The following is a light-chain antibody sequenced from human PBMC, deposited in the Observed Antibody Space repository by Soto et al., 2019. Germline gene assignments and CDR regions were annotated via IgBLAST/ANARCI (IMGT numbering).Light chain of an antibody. CDR2: DAS. CDR1: QSISSW. CDR3: QQYNSYSPWT. Sequence: DIQMTQSPSTLSASVGXRVTITCRASQSISSWLAWYQQKPGKAPKLLIYDASSLESGVPSRFSGSGSGTEFTLTISSLQPDDFATYYCQQYNSYSPWTFGQGTKVEIK. J-gene: IGKJ1*01. V-gene: IGKV1-5*01.